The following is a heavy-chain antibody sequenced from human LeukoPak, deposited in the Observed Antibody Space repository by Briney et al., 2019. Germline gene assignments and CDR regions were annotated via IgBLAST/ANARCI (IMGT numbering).Heavy chain of an antibody. CDR2: INSDGSST. D-gene: IGHD6-6*01. Sequence: GGSLRLSCAASEFTFSNDWMHWVRQAPGKGLVWVSRINSDGSSTTYADSVKGRFTISRDNAKNTLYLQMSSLRAEDTGVYYCARALGSIVDFWGQGTLVTVSS. J-gene: IGHJ4*02. V-gene: IGHV3-74*01. CDR1: EFTFSNDW. CDR3: ARALGSIVDF.